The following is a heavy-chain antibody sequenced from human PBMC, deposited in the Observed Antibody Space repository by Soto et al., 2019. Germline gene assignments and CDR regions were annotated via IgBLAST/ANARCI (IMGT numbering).Heavy chain of an antibody. CDR1: GGSISSYY. CDR3: ASLYGAGYKFDF. Sequence: PSETLSLTCTVSGGSISSYYWSWIRQPPGKGLEWIGYIYYSGSTNYNPSLKSRVTISVDTSKNQFSLKLSSVTAADTAVYYCASLYGAGYKFDFWGQGTLVTVSS. CDR2: IYYSGST. D-gene: IGHD1-26*01. J-gene: IGHJ4*02. V-gene: IGHV4-59*01.